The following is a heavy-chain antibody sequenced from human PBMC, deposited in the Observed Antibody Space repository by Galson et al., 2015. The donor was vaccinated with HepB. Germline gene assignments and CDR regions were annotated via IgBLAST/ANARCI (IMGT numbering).Heavy chain of an antibody. D-gene: IGHD3-10*01. CDR1: GYTFTSSA. CDR3: ARGSPSWFGDSYSA. CDR2: INAGNGNT. J-gene: IGHJ5*02. Sequence: SVKVSCKASGYTFTSSAMHWLRQAPGQRLEWMGWINAGNGNTKYSEKFQGRVTFTRDTSATTAYMELSSLKSEDTAVYFCARGSPSWFGDSYSAWGQGTLVTVSS. V-gene: IGHV1-3*01.